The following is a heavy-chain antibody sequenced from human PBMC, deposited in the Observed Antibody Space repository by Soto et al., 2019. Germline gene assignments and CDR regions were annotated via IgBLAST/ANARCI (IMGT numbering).Heavy chain of an antibody. D-gene: IGHD3-22*01. J-gene: IGHJ4*02. Sequence: PGGSLRLSCSASGFTFSSYAMHWVRQAPGKGLEYVSSISTNGGSTHYADSVKGRFTISRDNSKSTLYLQMNSPRTEDTAIYYCAKAPQSSGFEYWGRGTLVTVSS. CDR1: GFTFSSYA. CDR3: AKAPQSSGFEY. CDR2: ISTNGGST. V-gene: IGHV3-64*04.